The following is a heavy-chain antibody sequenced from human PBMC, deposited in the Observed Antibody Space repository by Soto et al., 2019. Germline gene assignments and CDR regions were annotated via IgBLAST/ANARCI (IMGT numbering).Heavy chain of an antibody. CDR2: ISGSGGST. V-gene: IGHV3-23*01. D-gene: IGHD7-27*01. CDR3: AKLGIGHWYFDL. Sequence: GGSLRLSCASSGFTFSSYAMSLVRQAPGKGLEWVSAISGSGGSTYYADSVKGRFTISRDNSKNTLYLQMNSLRAEDTAVYYCAKLGIGHWYFDLWGRGTLVTVSS. J-gene: IGHJ2*01. CDR1: GFTFSSYA.